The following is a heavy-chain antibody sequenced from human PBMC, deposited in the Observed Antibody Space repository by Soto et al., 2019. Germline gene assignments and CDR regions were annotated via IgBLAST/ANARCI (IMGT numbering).Heavy chain of an antibody. CDR1: GYSFTDYH. D-gene: IGHD2-8*01. Sequence: ASVKVSCKASGYSFTDYHIHWVRQAPGQGLEWLGRINPKSGGTSTAQKFQGWVTMTTDTSISTASMELTRLTSDDTAIYYCARGDSIDCPNGVCSFFYSNYRDGWGQGTTVTVSS. V-gene: IGHV1-2*04. CDR2: INPKSGGT. J-gene: IGHJ6*02. CDR3: ARGDSIDCPNGVCSFFYSNYRDG.